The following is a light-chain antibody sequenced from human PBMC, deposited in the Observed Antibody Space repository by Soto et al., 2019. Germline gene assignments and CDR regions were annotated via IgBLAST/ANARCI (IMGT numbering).Light chain of an antibody. CDR1: QSVSSN. CDR2: GAS. CDR3: QQDNNWPQT. V-gene: IGKV3-15*01. J-gene: IGKJ1*01. Sequence: EIGMTKSPATLSVSPGERATLSCRASQSVSSNLAWYQQKPGQAPRLLIYGASTRATGIPARFSGSGSGTEFTLTISSLQSEDFAVYYCQQDNNWPQTFGQGTKVDIK.